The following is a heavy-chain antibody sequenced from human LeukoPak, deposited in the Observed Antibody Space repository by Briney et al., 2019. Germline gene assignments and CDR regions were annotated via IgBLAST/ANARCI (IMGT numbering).Heavy chain of an antibody. D-gene: IGHD4-23*01. CDR1: GGSISSYY. V-gene: IGHV4-59*01. J-gene: IGHJ3*02. CDR2: IYYGGST. CDR3: ARARGNSIAFDI. Sequence: SETLSLTCTVSGGSISSYYWSWIRQPPGKGLEWIGYIYYGGSTNYNPSLKSRVTISVDTSKNQFSLKLSSVTAADTAVYYCARARGNSIAFDIWGQGTMVTVSS.